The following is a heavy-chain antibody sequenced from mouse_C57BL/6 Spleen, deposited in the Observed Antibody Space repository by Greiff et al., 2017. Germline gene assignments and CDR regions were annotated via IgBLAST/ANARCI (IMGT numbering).Heavy chain of an antibody. CDR2: IRSKSSNYAT. V-gene: IGHV10-3*01. J-gene: IGHJ4*01. CDR1: GFTFNTYA. CDR3: VREDYYGSRYYYAMDY. D-gene: IGHD1-1*01. Sequence: EVQGVESGGGLVQPKGSLKLSCAASGFTFNTYAMHWVRQAPGKGLEWVARIRSKSSNYATYYADSVKDRFTISRDDSQSMLYLQMNNLKTENTAMYYCVREDYYGSRYYYAMDYWGQGTSVTVSS.